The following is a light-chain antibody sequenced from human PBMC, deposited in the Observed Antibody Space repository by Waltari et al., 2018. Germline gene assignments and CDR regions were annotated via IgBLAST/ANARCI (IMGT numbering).Light chain of an antibody. CDR2: GAS. V-gene: IGKV3-20*01. Sequence: EIELTQSPGTQSLSPGERATLYCRASQSVSSSYLAWYQQKPGQAPRLLIYGASSRATGIPDRFSGSGSGTDFTLTISRLEPEDFAVYYCQQYGSSPYTFGQGTKLEIK. J-gene: IGKJ2*01. CDR1: QSVSSSY. CDR3: QQYGSSPYT.